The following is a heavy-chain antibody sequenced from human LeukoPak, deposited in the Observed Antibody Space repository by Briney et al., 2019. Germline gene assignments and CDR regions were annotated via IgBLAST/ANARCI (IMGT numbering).Heavy chain of an antibody. J-gene: IGHJ4*02. D-gene: IGHD3-22*01. V-gene: IGHV3-23*01. Sequence: GGSLRLSCAASGFTFSSYAMSWVRQAPGKGLEWVSAIIGSGGSTYYADSVKGRFTISRDNSKNTMYLQMNSLRAEDTAVYYCAKTPLDYYDSSGYYKEVYWGQGTLVTVSS. CDR3: AKTPLDYYDSSGYYKEVY. CDR1: GFTFSSYA. CDR2: IIGSGGST.